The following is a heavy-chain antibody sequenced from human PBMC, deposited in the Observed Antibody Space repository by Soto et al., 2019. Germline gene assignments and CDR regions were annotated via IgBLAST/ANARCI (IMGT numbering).Heavy chain of an antibody. CDR3: ARTDYGTAYFDT. Sequence: LSLTCTVSGDSISSGNHYWSWIRQPPGKGLEWIGYIFYSRTAYYNPSLKSRLTISVDTSKNQFSLKLSSVTATDTAVYYCARTDYGTAYFDTWGQGSLVTVSS. D-gene: IGHD3-10*01. V-gene: IGHV4-30-4*01. J-gene: IGHJ5*02. CDR1: GDSISSGNHY. CDR2: IFYSRTA.